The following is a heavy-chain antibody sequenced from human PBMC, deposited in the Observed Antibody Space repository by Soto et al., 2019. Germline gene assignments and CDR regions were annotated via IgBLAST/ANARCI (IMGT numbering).Heavy chain of an antibody. CDR1: GGSISSSNW. Sequence: PSETLSLTCAVSGGSISSSNWWSWVRQPPGKGLEWIGEIYHSGSTNYNPSLKSRVTISVDKSKNQFSLKLSSVTAADTAVYYCARDIAAVAATGDYWGQGTLVTVSS. CDR3: ARDIAAVAATGDY. D-gene: IGHD6-19*01. J-gene: IGHJ4*02. V-gene: IGHV4-4*02. CDR2: IYHSGST.